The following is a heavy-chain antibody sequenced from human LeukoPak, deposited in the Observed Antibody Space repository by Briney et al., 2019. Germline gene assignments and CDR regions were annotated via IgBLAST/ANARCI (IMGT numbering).Heavy chain of an antibody. J-gene: IGHJ4*02. D-gene: IGHD3-22*01. V-gene: IGHV4-39*01. Sequence: SETLSLTCTVSGGSISSYYWGWIRQPPGKGLEWIGSIYYSGSTYYNPSLKSRVTISVDTSKNQFSLKLSSVTAADTAVYYCARQVGDRNYYDSSGYYYPFFDYWGQGTLVTVSS. CDR2: IYYSGST. CDR3: ARQVGDRNYYDSSGYYYPFFDY. CDR1: GGSISSYY.